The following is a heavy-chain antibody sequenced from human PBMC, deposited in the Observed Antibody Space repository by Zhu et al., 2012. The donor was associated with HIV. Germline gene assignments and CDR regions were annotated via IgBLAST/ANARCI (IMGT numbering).Heavy chain of an antibody. Sequence: QVQLQESGPGLVKPSETLSLTCSVSGGSISSSSYYWGWIRQPPGKGLEWIGSIYYSGSTYYNPSLKSRVTISVDTSKNQFSLKLSSVTAADTAVYYCARQLGGRNYVGFLLYYFDYVGPGNPGPPSP. V-gene: IGHV4-39*01. CDR3: ARQLGGRNYVGFLLYYFDY. CDR2: IYYSGST. J-gene: IGHJ4*02. D-gene: IGHD1-7*01. CDR1: GGSISSSSYY.